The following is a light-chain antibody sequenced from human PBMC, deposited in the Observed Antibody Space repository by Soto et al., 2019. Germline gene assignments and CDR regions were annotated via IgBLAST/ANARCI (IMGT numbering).Light chain of an antibody. CDR2: DVS. CDR1: SSDVGGYNY. J-gene: IGLJ1*01. V-gene: IGLV2-14*01. Sequence: QSALTQPASVSGSPGQSITISCTGTSSDVGGYNYVSWYQQHPGNAPKLMIYDVSNRPSGVSNRFSGSKSGNTASLTISGLQAEDEADYYCSSYTSSSSLWVFGTGTKLTVL. CDR3: SSYTSSSSLWV.